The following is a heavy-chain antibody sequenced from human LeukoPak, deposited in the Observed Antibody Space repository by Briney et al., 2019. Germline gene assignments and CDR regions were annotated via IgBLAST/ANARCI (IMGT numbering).Heavy chain of an antibody. Sequence: TGGSLRLSCAASGFTFSSYAMSWVRQAPGKGLEWVSAICGSGGSTYYADSVNGRFTISRDNSKNTLYLQMNSLRAEDTAVYYCAKDLGGCISTSCYFDYWGQGTLVTVSS. CDR3: AKDLGGCISTSCYFDY. CDR2: ICGSGGST. V-gene: IGHV3-23*01. D-gene: IGHD2-2*01. J-gene: IGHJ4*02. CDR1: GFTFSSYA.